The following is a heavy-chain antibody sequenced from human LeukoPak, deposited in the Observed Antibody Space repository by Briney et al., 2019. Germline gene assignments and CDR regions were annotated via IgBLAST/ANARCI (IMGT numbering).Heavy chain of an antibody. CDR2: IDWDDDK. J-gene: IGHJ4*02. D-gene: IGHD6-13*01. CDR1: GFSLSTSGMC. Sequence: SGPTLVNPTQTLTLTCTFSGFSLSTSGMCVSWIRQPPGKALEWLARIDWDDDKYYSTSLKTRLTISKDTSKNQVVLTMTNMDPVDTATYYCARIRRYSSSWYYFDYWGQGTLVTVSS. V-gene: IGHV2-70*11. CDR3: ARIRRYSSSWYYFDY.